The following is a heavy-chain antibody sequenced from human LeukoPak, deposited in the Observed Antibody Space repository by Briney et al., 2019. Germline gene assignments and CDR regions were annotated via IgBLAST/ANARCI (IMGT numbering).Heavy chain of an antibody. V-gene: IGHV3-48*01. Sequence: PGGSLRLSCAASGYTFTSYSMNGVRQAPGKGLEWVSYISDGGETIYYADSVKGRFTISRDNAKNSLYLQMNSLRAEDTAVYYCARDCGTTSCYDFPDFDYWGQGALVTVSS. CDR2: ISDGGETI. CDR3: ARDCGTTSCYDFPDFDY. D-gene: IGHD2-2*01. CDR1: GYTFTSYS. J-gene: IGHJ4*02.